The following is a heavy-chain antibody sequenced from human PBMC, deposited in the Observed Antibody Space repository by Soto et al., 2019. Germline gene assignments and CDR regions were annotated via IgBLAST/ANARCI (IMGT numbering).Heavy chain of an antibody. CDR3: ARDTSGWREGGFDY. V-gene: IGHV3-53*01. D-gene: IGHD6-19*01. CDR2: IYTGGTT. Sequence: GSLRLSCAVSGFTISTNYMSWVRQAPGKGLEWVSTIYTGGTTYYADSVKGRFTISRDNSKNTLYLQIDSLTAEDTAVYYCARDTSGWREGGFDYWGQGALVTVSS. J-gene: IGHJ4*02. CDR1: GFTISTNY.